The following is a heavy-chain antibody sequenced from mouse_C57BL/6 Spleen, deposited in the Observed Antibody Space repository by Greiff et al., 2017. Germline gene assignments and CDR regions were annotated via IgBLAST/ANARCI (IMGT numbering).Heavy chain of an antibody. J-gene: IGHJ3*01. CDR2: ISSGGDYI. D-gene: IGHD2-4*01. V-gene: IGHV5-9-1*02. CDR1: GFTFSSYA. Sequence: EVMLVESGEGLVKPGGSLKLSCAASGFTFSSYAMSWVRQTPEKRLEWVAYISSGGDYIYYADTVKGRFTISRDNARNNLYLQMSSLKSEDTAMYYCTRDYDYDGAYWGQGTLVTVSA. CDR3: TRDYDYDGAY.